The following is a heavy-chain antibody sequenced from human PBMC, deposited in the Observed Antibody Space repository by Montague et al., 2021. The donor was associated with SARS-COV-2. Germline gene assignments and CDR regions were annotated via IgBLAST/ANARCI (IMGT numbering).Heavy chain of an antibody. J-gene: IGHJ2*01. CDR1: GASVGSSD. CDR2: FYSVGST. V-gene: IGHV4-59*08. Sequence: SETRSLTCTVSGASVGSSDWGWIRQSPGKGLEWIGYFYSVGSTDYNPSLKSRATISRDTSKNQFSLKLSSVTAADTAVYYCARHGEMATIVGWWFFDLWGRGTLVTVSS. D-gene: IGHD5-24*01. CDR3: ARHGEMATIVGWWFFDL.